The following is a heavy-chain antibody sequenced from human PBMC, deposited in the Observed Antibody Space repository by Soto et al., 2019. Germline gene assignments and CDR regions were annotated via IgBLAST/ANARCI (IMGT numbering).Heavy chain of an antibody. Sequence: EVQLVESGGGLVQPGGSLRLSCAASGFTLSDHYMDWVRQAPGKGLEWLGRTRNKANNCITEYATFVKGRFTISGDDSKNSVYLQLNSLKSEDTAVYYCGRWTSGSPDCWGQGTLVTVSS. CDR1: GFTLSDHY. V-gene: IGHV3-72*01. J-gene: IGHJ4*02. D-gene: IGHD1-26*01. CDR2: TRNKANNCIT. CDR3: GRWTSGSPDC.